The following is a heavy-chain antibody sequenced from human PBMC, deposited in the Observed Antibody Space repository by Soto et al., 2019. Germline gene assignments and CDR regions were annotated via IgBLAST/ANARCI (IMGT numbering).Heavy chain of an antibody. J-gene: IGHJ3*02. D-gene: IGHD7-27*01. V-gene: IGHV3-23*01. CDR1: GFTFSSYA. CDR3: AKAGTGDDAFDI. CDR2: ISGSGGST. Sequence: GGSLRLSCAASGFTFSSYAMSWVRQDPGKGLEWVSAISGSGGSTYYADSVKGRFTISRDNSKNTLYLQMNSLRAEDTAVYYCAKAGTGDDAFDIWGQGTMVTVSS.